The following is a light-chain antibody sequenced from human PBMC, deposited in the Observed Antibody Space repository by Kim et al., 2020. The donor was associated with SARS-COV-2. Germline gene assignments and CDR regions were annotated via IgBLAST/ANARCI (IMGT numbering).Light chain of an antibody. V-gene: IGKV4-1*01. CDR2: WAS. CDR3: QQYYSVPPT. Sequence: ATVNCKSSQSVLYSSNNKNYLAWYQQTPGQPPKLLIYWASTRESGVPDRFSGSGSGTDFTLTISSLQAEDVAVYYCQQYYSVPPTFGGGTKVDIK. CDR1: QSVLYSSNNKNY. J-gene: IGKJ4*01.